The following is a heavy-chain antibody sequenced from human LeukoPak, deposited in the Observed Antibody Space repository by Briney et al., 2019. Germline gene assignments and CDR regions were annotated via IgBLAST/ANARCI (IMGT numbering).Heavy chain of an antibody. D-gene: IGHD3-10*01. Sequence: SGGSLRLSCAASGFPFSSHVLSWVRQAPGKGLEWIAYINHNGEAIYYPDFVKGRFIISRDNAKNSLFLQMNDLRAEDTAVYYCARGAAKLLWFGELPDAFDYWGQGTLVTVSS. CDR3: ARGAAKLLWFGELPDAFDY. V-gene: IGHV3-48*01. CDR1: GFPFSSHV. J-gene: IGHJ4*02. CDR2: INHNGEAI.